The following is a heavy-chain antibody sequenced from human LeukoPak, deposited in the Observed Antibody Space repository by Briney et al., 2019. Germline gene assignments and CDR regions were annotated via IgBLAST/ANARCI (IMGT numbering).Heavy chain of an antibody. J-gene: IGHJ4*02. CDR3: ARLYCSGGSSYSGTGCFDY. D-gene: IGHD2-15*01. V-gene: IGHV4-39*01. CDR1: VGSISSSSYY. CDR2: IFYSGST. Sequence: SGTLSLTCTVSVGSISSSSYYWGWIRQPPGKGLAWIGSIFYSGSTHYNPSLKSRVTISVDTSKNQFSLKLSSVTAADTAVYYCARLYCSGGSSYSGTGCFDYWGRGTLVTVSS.